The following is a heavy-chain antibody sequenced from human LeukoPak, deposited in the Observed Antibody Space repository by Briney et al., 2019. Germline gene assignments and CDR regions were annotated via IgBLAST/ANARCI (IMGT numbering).Heavy chain of an antibody. Sequence: GGSLRLSCAASGFTFSHYGMHWVRQAPGKGLEWVAVMSYDGRNKYYADSVKGRFTISRDNSKNTLYLQMNSLRVEDTAVYYCAKDSGWFRFDYWGQGTLVTVSS. J-gene: IGHJ4*02. D-gene: IGHD6-13*01. V-gene: IGHV3-30*18. CDR3: AKDSGWFRFDY. CDR2: MSYDGRNK. CDR1: GFTFSHYG.